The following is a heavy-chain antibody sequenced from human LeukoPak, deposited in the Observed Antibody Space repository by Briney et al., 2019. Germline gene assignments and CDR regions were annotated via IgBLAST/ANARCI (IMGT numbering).Heavy chain of an antibody. CDR1: GFTFSNYA. CDR3: AKNGPWDIVVVPAAQALDY. Sequence: GGSLRLSCAASGFTFSNYAMSWVRQAPGKGLEWVSVISGSGGSTYYADSVKGLFTISRDNSKHTLYLQMNSLRAEDTAVYYCAKNGPWDIVVVPAAQALDYWGQGTLVTVSS. D-gene: IGHD2-2*01. V-gene: IGHV3-23*01. CDR2: ISGSGGST. J-gene: IGHJ4*02.